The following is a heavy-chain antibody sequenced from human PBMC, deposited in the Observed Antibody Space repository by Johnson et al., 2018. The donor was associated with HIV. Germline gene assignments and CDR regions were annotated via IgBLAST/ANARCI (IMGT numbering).Heavy chain of an antibody. CDR2: IYSSCST. J-gene: IGHJ3*02. D-gene: IGHD5-24*01. V-gene: IGHV3-53*01. CDR1: GFSVSSNY. Sequence: VQLMESGGGLIQPGGSLRLACAASGFSVSSNYMSWVRQAPGKGLEWVSVIYSSCSTYYADSVKGRFTISRDFSDNTLFLQMDSLRAEDTAVYYCARACRDGYTCDAFDIWGQGTMVTVSS. CDR3: ARACRDGYTCDAFDI.